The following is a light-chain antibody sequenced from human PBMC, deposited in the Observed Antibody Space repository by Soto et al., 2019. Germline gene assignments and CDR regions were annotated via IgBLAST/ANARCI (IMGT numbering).Light chain of an antibody. V-gene: IGLV2-14*01. CDR2: EVS. CDR3: SSYTSSSTLV. Sequence: QSVLTQPASVSGSPGQSLTISCTGTSSDVGGYKYVSWYQQHPGKAPKLMIYEVSNRPSGVSNRFSGSKSGNTASLTISGLQAEDEADYYCSSYTSSSTLVFGTGTKLTVL. CDR1: SSDVGGYKY. J-gene: IGLJ1*01.